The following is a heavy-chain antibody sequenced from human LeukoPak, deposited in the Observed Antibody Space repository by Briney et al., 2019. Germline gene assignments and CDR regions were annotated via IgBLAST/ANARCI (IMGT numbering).Heavy chain of an antibody. J-gene: IGHJ3*02. D-gene: IGHD4-17*01. CDR1: GFTFSTSD. V-gene: IGHV3-13*01. CDR3: ARLRSAAFDI. Sequence: GGSLRLSCAASGFTFSTSDMHWVRQATGKGLEWVSAIGTAGDTYYPGSVKCRFTISRENAKTSLYLQMNSLRAGATAVYYCARLRSAAFDIWGQGTMVTVSS. CDR2: IGTAGDT.